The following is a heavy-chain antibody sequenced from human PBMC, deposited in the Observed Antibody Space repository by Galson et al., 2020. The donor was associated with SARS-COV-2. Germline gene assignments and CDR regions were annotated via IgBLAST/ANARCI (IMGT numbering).Heavy chain of an antibody. D-gene: IGHD6-19*01. J-gene: IGHJ4*02. V-gene: IGHV6-1*01. CDR2: TYYRSKWYN. CDR3: ARDAGIAVEGFDC. Sequence: SQTHSLTCALSGDSVSRNSAAWTWIRQSPSRGLEWLRRTYYRSKWYNDYAVSVKSRITINPDTSKNQFSLQLNSVTPEDTAVYYCARDAGIAVEGFDCWGQGTLVTASS. CDR1: GDSVSRNSAA.